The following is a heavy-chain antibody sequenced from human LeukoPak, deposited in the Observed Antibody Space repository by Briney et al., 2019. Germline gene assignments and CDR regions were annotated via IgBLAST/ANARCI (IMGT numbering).Heavy chain of an antibody. D-gene: IGHD3-22*01. CDR2: ISNTGSAM. V-gene: IGHV3-11*01. CDR3: ASDSSGYFGP. Sequence: GGSLRLSCAASGFTFSDYYMNWIRQALGKGLEWVSYISNTGSAMYYADSVKGRFTISRDNAKNSLYLQMNSLRAEDTAIYYCASDSSGYFGPWGPGTLVTVSS. J-gene: IGHJ5*02. CDR1: GFTFSDYY.